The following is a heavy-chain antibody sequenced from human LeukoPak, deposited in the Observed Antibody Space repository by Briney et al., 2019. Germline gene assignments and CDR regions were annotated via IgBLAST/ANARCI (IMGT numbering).Heavy chain of an antibody. CDR1: GITFSRYA. CDR3: ARSPSNGYYYDAFDM. Sequence: GGSLGLSCAASGITFSRYAMHWVRQAPGKGLEWVAVIWYDGNNKIYADSVKGRFTISRDNSKDTLDLHMNSLRADDTALYYCARSPSNGYYYDAFDMWGQGTLVTVSS. J-gene: IGHJ3*02. V-gene: IGHV3-33*01. CDR2: IWYDGNNK. D-gene: IGHD1-26*01.